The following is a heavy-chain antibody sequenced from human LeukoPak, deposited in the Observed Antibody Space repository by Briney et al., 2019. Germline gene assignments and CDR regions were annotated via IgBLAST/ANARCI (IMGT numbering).Heavy chain of an antibody. V-gene: IGHV3-48*04. CDR1: GFTFSGYS. Sequence: GGSLRLSCAASGFTFSGYSMNWVRQAPGKGLEWVSYISSSRSTIYYADSVKGRFTISRDNAKNSLYLQMNSLRAEDTAVYCCAREVGATNAFDIWGQGTMVTVSS. J-gene: IGHJ3*02. CDR2: ISSSRSTI. CDR3: AREVGATNAFDI. D-gene: IGHD1-26*01.